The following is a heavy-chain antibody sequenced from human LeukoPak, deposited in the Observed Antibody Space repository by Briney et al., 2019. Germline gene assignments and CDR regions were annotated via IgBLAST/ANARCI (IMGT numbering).Heavy chain of an antibody. J-gene: IGHJ5*02. V-gene: IGHV4-39*07. CDR2: INHSGST. CDR1: GGSISSSSYC. Sequence: SETLSLTCTVSGGSISSSSYCWGWIRQPPGKGLEWIGEINHSGSTNYNPSLKRRVTISVDTSKNQFSLKLSSVTAADTAVYYCARRGRGVATVVRGTLNWFDPWGQGTLVTVSS. D-gene: IGHD3-10*01. CDR3: ARRGRGVATVVRGTLNWFDP.